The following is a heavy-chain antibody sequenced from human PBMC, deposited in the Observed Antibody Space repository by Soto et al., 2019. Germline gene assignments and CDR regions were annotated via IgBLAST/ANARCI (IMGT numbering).Heavy chain of an antibody. V-gene: IGHV3-23*01. J-gene: IGHJ4*02. D-gene: IGHD3-22*01. Sequence: GGSLRLSCAASGFTFSIYAISWVRQAPGKELEWVSSISGSGGSTYYADSVKGRFTISRDNSKNTLYLQMNSLRAEDTAVYYCAKGHDSSGHYYVPFDYWGQGTLVTVSS. CDR3: AKGHDSSGHYYVPFDY. CDR1: GFTFSIYA. CDR2: ISGSGGST.